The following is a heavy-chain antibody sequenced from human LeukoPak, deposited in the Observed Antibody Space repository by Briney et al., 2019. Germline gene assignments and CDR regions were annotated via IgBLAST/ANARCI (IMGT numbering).Heavy chain of an antibody. CDR1: GGSISSSSYS. D-gene: IGHD3-3*01. V-gene: IGHV4-39*01. CDR2: IYYSGST. J-gene: IGHJ4*02. CDR3: ARVGDFWSGYYIPIDF. Sequence: SETLSLTCTVSGGSISSSSYSWGWIRQPPGKGLEWIGSIYYSGSTYYNPSLKSRVTISVDTSKNQFSLKLSSVTAANTAVYYCARVGDFWSGYYIPIDFWGQGTLVTVSS.